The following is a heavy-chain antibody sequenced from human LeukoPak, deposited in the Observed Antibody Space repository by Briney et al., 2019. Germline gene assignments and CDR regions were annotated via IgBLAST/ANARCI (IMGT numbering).Heavy chain of an antibody. CDR1: GYTFTGYY. Sequence: ASVKVSCKASGYTFTGYYMHWVRQAPGQGLEWMGWINPNSGGTNYAQKFQGGVTMTRDTSISTAYMELSRLRSDDTAVYYCARGGSSPKACSGGSCYPMLFDYWGQGTLVTVSS. CDR3: ARGGSSPKACSGGSCYPMLFDY. V-gene: IGHV1-2*02. D-gene: IGHD2-15*01. J-gene: IGHJ4*02. CDR2: INPNSGGT.